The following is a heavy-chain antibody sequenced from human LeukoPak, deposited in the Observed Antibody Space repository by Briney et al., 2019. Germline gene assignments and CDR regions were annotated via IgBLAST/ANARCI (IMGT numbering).Heavy chain of an antibody. D-gene: IGHD1-26*01. J-gene: IGHJ4*02. CDR1: GGPISSYY. V-gene: IGHV4-4*07. CDR2: IYTSGSI. Sequence: SETLSLTCTVSGGPISSYYWSWLRQPAGKGLVWIGRIYTSGSINYNPSLRSRVTMYVETSKNPFSLKLSPVTAADTAGYYCARDGVRSLGLWGQGTLVTVSS. CDR3: ARDGVRSLGL.